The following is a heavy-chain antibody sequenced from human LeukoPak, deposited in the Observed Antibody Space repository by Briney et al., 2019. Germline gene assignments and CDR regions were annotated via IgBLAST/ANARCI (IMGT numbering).Heavy chain of an antibody. D-gene: IGHD1-26*01. J-gene: IGHJ4*02. V-gene: IGHV1-46*01. CDR1: GYTFTSYY. CDR3: ARDPTAYSGSYSFDY. Sequence: ASVKVSCKASGYTFTSYYMHWVRQAPGQGLEWMGIINPSDGSTRYPQKFQGRVTMTRDTSTGTVYVELSSLRSEDTAVYYCARDPTAYSGSYSFDYWGQGTLVTVSS. CDR2: INPSDGST.